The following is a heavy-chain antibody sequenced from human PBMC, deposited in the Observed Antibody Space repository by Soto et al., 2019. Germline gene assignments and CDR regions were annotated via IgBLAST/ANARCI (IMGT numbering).Heavy chain of an antibody. CDR1: GGSISSGDYY. CDR2: IYYSGST. D-gene: IGHD5-12*01. CDR3: AGGYSGYEMGMYGMDV. Sequence: QVQLQESGPGLVKPSQTLSLTCTVSGGSISSGDYYWSWIRQPPGKGLEWIGYIYYSGSTYYNPSLKSRVTISVDTSKNQFSLKLSSVTAADTAVYYCAGGYSGYEMGMYGMDVWGQGTTVTVSS. V-gene: IGHV4-30-4*01. J-gene: IGHJ6*02.